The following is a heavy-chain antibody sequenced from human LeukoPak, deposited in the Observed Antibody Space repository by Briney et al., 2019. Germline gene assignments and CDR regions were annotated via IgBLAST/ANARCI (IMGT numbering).Heavy chain of an antibody. V-gene: IGHV1-69*13. CDR1: GYSFTSNY. J-gene: IGHJ4*02. Sequence: SVKVSCKASGYSFTSNYIHWVRQAPGQGLEWMGGIIPIFGTANYAQKFQGRVTITADESTSTAYMELSSLRSEDTAVYYCARDFSSWYERPHTGFDYWGQGTLVTVSS. CDR2: IIPIFGTA. D-gene: IGHD6-13*01. CDR3: ARDFSSWYERPHTGFDY.